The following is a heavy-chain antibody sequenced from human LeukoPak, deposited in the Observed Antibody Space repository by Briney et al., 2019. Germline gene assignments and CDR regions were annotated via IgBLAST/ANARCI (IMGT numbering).Heavy chain of an antibody. CDR1: GYSISSGYY. V-gene: IGHV4-38-2*02. CDR3: ARALDLDYFDY. J-gene: IGHJ4*02. CDR2: IYHSGST. Sequence: SETLSLTCTVSGYSISSGYYWGWIRQPPGKGLEWIGSIYHSGSTYYYPSLKSRVTISVDTSKNQFSLKLSSVTAADTAVYYCARALDLDYFDYWGQGTLVTVSS. D-gene: IGHD3-9*01.